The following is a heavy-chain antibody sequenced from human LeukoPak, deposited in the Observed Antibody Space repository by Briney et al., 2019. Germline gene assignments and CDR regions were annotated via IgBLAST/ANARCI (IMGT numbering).Heavy chain of an antibody. CDR2: MNPNSGNT. Sequence: ASVKVSCKASGYTFTRYDINWVRQATGQGLEWMGWMNPNSGNTGYAQKFQGRVTMTRNTSISTAYMELSSLRSEDTAVYYCARGGYCSSTSCYEGDYWGQGTLVTVSS. CDR1: GYTFTRYD. D-gene: IGHD2-2*01. J-gene: IGHJ4*02. V-gene: IGHV1-8*01. CDR3: ARGGYCSSTSCYEGDY.